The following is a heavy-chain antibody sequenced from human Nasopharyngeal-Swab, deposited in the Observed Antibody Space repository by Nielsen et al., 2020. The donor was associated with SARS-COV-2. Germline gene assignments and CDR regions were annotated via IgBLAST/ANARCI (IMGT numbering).Heavy chain of an antibody. J-gene: IGHJ5*02. CDR1: GFTFSICW. Sequence: GESLKISCAASGFTFSICWMSWVRQVPGKGLEWVANINQDGTEKSYVDSVKGRFTVSRDNAKNSLFLQMNILRAEDSAVYYCARADGGVYSYGFDNWFDPWGQGTLVSVSS. CDR2: INQDGTEK. V-gene: IGHV3-7*01. CDR3: ARADGGVYSYGFDNWFDP. D-gene: IGHD5-18*01.